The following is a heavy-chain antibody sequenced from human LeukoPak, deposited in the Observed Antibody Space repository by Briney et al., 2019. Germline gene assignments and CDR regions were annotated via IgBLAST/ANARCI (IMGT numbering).Heavy chain of an antibody. CDR3: ARDRVIVGPSDGFDI. V-gene: IGHV1-2*02. Sequence: ASVKVSCKASGYTFTGYYVNWVRQAPGQGLEWMGWISPNSGGTNYAQKFQGTVTMSRDTSISTAYMELSRLRSDDTALYYCARDRVIVGPSDGFDIWGQGTMVTVSS. D-gene: IGHD3-22*01. J-gene: IGHJ3*02. CDR2: ISPNSGGT. CDR1: GYTFTGYY.